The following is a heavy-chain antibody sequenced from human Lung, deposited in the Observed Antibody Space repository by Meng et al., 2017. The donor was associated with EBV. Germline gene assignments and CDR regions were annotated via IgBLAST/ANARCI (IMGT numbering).Heavy chain of an antibody. CDR1: GYTFTNYG. J-gene: IGHJ4*02. Sequence: QAQCGVSGGEVKRPGASVKDSCNASGYTFTNYGITWVRQAPGQGLEWMGWISAYNGNTNYAQTLQGRVTMTTDTSTSTAHMELGSLRSDDTAVYYCARVEVGITSGDYWGQGTLVTVSS. CDR2: ISAYNGNT. CDR3: ARVEVGITSGDY. V-gene: IGHV1-18*01. D-gene: IGHD1-26*01.